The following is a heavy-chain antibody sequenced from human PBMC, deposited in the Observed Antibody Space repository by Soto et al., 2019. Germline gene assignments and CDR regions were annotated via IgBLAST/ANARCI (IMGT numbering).Heavy chain of an antibody. CDR1: GFTFSSYG. CDR2: ISYDGSNK. D-gene: IGHD3-22*01. Sequence: QVQLAESGGGVVQPGRSLRLSCAASGFTFSSYGMHWVRQAPGKGLEWVVGISYDGSNKNYGDSAKGRFTISRDNSKNTLYLQMDSLRDEDTAVYYCAQDTYFHDRSGYYVFEYWGQGTLVTVSS. J-gene: IGHJ4*02. V-gene: IGHV3-30*18. CDR3: AQDTYFHDRSGYYVFEY.